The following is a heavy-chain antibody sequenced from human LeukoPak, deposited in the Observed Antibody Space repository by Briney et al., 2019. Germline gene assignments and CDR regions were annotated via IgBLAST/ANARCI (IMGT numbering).Heavy chain of an antibody. CDR3: ASGGDIVVVPAAQKYYFDY. V-gene: IGHV1-69*13. CDR2: IIPIFGTA. J-gene: IGHJ4*02. Sequence: SVKVSCKASGGTLSSYAISWVRQAPGQGLEWMGGIIPIFGTANYAQKFQGRVTITADESTSTAYIELSSLRSEDTAVYYCASGGDIVVVPAAQKYYFDYWGQGTLVTVSS. CDR1: GGTLSSYA. D-gene: IGHD2-2*01.